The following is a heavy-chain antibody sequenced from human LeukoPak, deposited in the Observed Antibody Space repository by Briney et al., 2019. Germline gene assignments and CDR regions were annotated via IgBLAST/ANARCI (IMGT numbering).Heavy chain of an antibody. CDR3: ARDPLAYCAGGCYHRFFDY. V-gene: IGHV1-18*01. CDR1: GYTFTSYA. Sequence: GASVKVSCKASGYTFTSYALSWVRQAPGQGLEWMGWISVYNGNTNYAQKLQGRVTMTTDTSTSTAYMELRSLRSDDTAVYYCARDPLAYCAGGCYHRFFDYWGQGTLVTVSS. D-gene: IGHD2-21*02. J-gene: IGHJ4*02. CDR2: ISVYNGNT.